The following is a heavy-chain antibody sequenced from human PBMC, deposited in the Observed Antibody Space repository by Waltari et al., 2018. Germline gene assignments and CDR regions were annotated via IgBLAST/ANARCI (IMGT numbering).Heavy chain of an antibody. Sequence: VHVEESGGGLMQPGGSLRLSCAASGFTVSSFYLAWVRQAPGKGLEWVLLIYSGGDTYYADSVKGRFTISRDNSKNMVYLQMNSLRADDTAVYYCARETGVAVAGYGLDIWGQGTTVTVSS. CDR1: GFTVSSFY. D-gene: IGHD2-15*01. V-gene: IGHV3-53*01. J-gene: IGHJ6*02. CDR2: IYSGGDT. CDR3: ARETGVAVAGYGLDI.